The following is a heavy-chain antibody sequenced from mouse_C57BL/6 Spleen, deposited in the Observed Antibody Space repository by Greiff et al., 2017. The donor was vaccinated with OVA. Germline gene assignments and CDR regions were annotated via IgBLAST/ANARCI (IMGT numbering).Heavy chain of an antibody. J-gene: IGHJ2*01. CDR3: ARSSNSYSFDY. V-gene: IGHV1-66*01. CDR1: GYSFTSYY. Sequence: QVQLQQSGPELVKPGASVKISCKASGYSFTSYYIHWVKQRPGQGLEWIGWIYPGSGNTKYNEKFKGKATLTADTSSSTAYMQLSSLTSEDSAVYYCARSSNSYSFDYWGQGTTLTVSS. D-gene: IGHD2-5*01. CDR2: IYPGSGNT.